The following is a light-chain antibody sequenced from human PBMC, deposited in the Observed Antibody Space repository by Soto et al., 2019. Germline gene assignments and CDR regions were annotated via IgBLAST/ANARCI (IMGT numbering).Light chain of an antibody. CDR3: QSYDSSLSGSV. Sequence: QSVLTQPPSVSGAPGQRVTISCTGSSSNIGAGYDVHWYQQLPGTAPKLLIYDNNSRPSGVPDRFSVSKSGFSASLAITGLQAEDEADYYCQSYDSSLSGSVFGGGTKLTVL. CDR2: DNN. CDR1: SSNIGAGYD. J-gene: IGLJ3*02. V-gene: IGLV1-40*01.